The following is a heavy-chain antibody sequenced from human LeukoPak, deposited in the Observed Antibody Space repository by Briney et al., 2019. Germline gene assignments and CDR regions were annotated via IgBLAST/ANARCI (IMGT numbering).Heavy chain of an antibody. D-gene: IGHD4-23*01. Sequence: GGSLRLSCAASGFTFSDYYMSWIRQAPGKGLEWVSYISTSGSTIDYADSVKGRFTISRDNAKTSLYLQMNSLRAEDTAVYYCARDHVGGAIDYWGQGTLVTVSS. V-gene: IGHV3-11*04. CDR3: ARDHVGGAIDY. J-gene: IGHJ4*02. CDR2: ISTSGSTI. CDR1: GFTFSDYY.